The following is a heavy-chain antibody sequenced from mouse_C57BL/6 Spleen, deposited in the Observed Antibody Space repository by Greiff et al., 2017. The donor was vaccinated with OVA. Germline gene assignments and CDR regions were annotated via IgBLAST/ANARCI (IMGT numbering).Heavy chain of an antibody. CDR3: AIPYDYDGSWYFDV. D-gene: IGHD2-4*01. CDR1: GYTFTSYW. J-gene: IGHJ1*03. Sequence: VQLQQPGAELVKPGASVKLSCKASGYTFTSYWMHWVRQRPGQGLEWIGMIHPNSGSTNYNEKFKSKATLTVDKSSSTAYMQLSSLTSEDSAVYYCAIPYDYDGSWYFDVWGTGTTVTVSS. V-gene: IGHV1-64*01. CDR2: IHPNSGST.